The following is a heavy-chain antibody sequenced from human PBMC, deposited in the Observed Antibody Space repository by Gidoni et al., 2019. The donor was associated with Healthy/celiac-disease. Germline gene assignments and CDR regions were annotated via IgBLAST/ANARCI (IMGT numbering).Heavy chain of an antibody. CDR2: ISAYNGNT. CDR1: GYTLTSYG. D-gene: IGHD3-10*01. Sequence: QVQLVQSGAEVKKPGASVKVSCKASGYTLTSYGISWVRQAPGQGLEWMGWISAYNGNTNYAQKLQGRVTMTTDTSTSTAYMELRSLRSDDTAVYYCARDDWRFGELFPLDYWGQGTLVTVSS. J-gene: IGHJ4*02. CDR3: ARDDWRFGELFPLDY. V-gene: IGHV1-18*01.